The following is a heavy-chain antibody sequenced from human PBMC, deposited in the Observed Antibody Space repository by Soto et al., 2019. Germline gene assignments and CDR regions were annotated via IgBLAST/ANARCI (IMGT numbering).Heavy chain of an antibody. CDR2: ISAYNGNT. J-gene: IGHJ5*02. Sequence: ASVKVSCRASGYNFTSCGISGVRQAPGRGLEWMEWISAYNGNTNYAQKLQGRVTMTTDTSTSTAYMELRSLRSDDTAVYYCARDGDYYDSSGYDFGFDPWGQGTLVTVSS. CDR3: ARDGDYYDSSGYDFGFDP. CDR1: GYNFTSCG. V-gene: IGHV1-18*04. D-gene: IGHD3-22*01.